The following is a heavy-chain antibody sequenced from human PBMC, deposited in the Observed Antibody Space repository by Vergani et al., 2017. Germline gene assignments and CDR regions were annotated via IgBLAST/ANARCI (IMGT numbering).Heavy chain of an antibody. CDR1: GFTFNSYA. CDR3: AKDGYVILTGPYCMDV. CDR2: IRYDGSNK. Sequence: QLLESGGGLIQPGGSLRLSCAASGFTFNSYAMTWVRQAPGKGLEWVAFIRYDGSNKYYADSVKGRFTISRDNSKNTLYLQMNSLRAEDTAVYYCAKDGYVILTGPYCMDVWGQGTTVTVSS. V-gene: IGHV3-30*02. D-gene: IGHD3-9*01. J-gene: IGHJ6*02.